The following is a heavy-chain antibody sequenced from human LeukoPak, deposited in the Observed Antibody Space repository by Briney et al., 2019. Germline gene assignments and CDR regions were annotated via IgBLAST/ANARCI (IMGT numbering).Heavy chain of an antibody. J-gene: IGHJ4*02. V-gene: IGHV1-69*05. D-gene: IGHD6-19*01. CDR3: ASRIAVAGTGFDY. CDR2: IIPIFGTA. CDR1: GCTFSSYA. Sequence: SVKVSCKASGCTFSSYAISWVRQAPGQGLEWMGGIIPIFGTANYAQKFQGRVTITTDKSTSTAYMELSSLRSDDTAVYYCASRIAVAGTGFDYWGQGTLVTVSS.